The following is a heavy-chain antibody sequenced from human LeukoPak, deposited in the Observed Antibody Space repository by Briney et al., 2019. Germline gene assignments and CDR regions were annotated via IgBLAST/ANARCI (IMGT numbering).Heavy chain of an antibody. CDR3: ARDRPPYCYGSFDY. CDR2: ISSSSSYI. V-gene: IGHV3-21*01. CDR1: GFTFSSYS. Sequence: PGGSLRLSCAASGFTFSSYSMNWVRQAPGKGREWVSSISSSSSYIYYAESVKGRFTISRDNARNSLYLQMTSLRAANTAGYYWARDRPPYCYGSFDYWGQGTLVTVSS. D-gene: IGHD5-18*01. J-gene: IGHJ4*02.